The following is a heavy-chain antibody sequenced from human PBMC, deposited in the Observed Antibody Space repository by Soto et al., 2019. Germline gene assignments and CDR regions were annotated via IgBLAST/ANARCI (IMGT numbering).Heavy chain of an antibody. CDR2: IDSDGSTT. CDR3: AKDQGRFCSSTSCPLGY. Sequence: GGSLRLSCAASGFTFNSYWMHWVRQAPGKGLVWVSRIDSDGSTTGYADSVKGRFTISRDNAKNSLYLQMNSLRAEDTALYYCAKDQGRFCSSTSCPLGYWGQGTLVTVSS. V-gene: IGHV3-74*01. CDR1: GFTFNSYW. J-gene: IGHJ4*02. D-gene: IGHD2-2*01.